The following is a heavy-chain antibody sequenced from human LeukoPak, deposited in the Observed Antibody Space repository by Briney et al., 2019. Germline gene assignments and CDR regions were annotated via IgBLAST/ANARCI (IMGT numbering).Heavy chain of an antibody. V-gene: IGHV4-39*01. J-gene: IGHJ4*02. CDR2: IYYSGST. D-gene: IGHD6-6*01. CDR1: GGSISSSSYY. CDR3: ARLVSPRGIAARAPDY. Sequence: PSETLSLTCTVSGGSISSSSYYWGWIRQPPGKGLEWIGSIYYSGSTYYNPSLKSRVTISVDTSKNQFSLKLSSVTAADTAVYYCARLVSPRGIAARAPDYWGQGTLVTVSS.